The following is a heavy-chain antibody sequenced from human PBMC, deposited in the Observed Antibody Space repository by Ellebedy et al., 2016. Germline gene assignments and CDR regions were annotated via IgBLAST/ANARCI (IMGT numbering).Heavy chain of an antibody. D-gene: IGHD1-26*01. CDR3: ARGSEGELVDY. CDR1: GGSISSGGSY. Sequence: SETLSLTXTVSGGSISSGGSYWSWIRQHPGKGLEWIGYIYYSGSTYFNPSLKSRVTISVDTSKNQFSLKLSSVTAADTAVYYCARGSEGELVDYWGQGTLVTVSS. V-gene: IGHV4-31*03. CDR2: IYYSGST. J-gene: IGHJ4*02.